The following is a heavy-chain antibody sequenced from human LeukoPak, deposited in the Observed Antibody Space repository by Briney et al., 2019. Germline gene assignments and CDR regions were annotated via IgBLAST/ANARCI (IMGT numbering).Heavy chain of an antibody. D-gene: IGHD6-19*01. V-gene: IGHV4-61*01. CDR1: GGSVSSGSYY. Sequence: SETLSLTYTVAGGSVSSGSYYWSWIRQPPGKGLEWIGYIYYSGSADYNPSLKSRVTISADTSKNRFSLKVTSVTAADTAVYYCARGSGWYYFDYWGQGALVTVSS. CDR2: IYYSGSA. J-gene: IGHJ4*02. CDR3: ARGSGWYYFDY.